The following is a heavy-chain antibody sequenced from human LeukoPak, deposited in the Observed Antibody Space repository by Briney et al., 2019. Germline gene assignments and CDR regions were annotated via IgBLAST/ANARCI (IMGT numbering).Heavy chain of an antibody. V-gene: IGHV3-23*01. J-gene: IGHJ1*01. D-gene: IGHD6-19*01. CDR1: GFTPSSYE. Sequence: GSLRLSCTVSGFTPSSYEMSWIRQAPGKGLEWVSSIDYDGGSGHYADSVKGRFTISRDNSNNTLFLHLNSLRGEDTAVYYCTRNSGWYGLSWGQGTLVTVSS. CDR2: IDYDGGSG. CDR3: TRNSGWYGLS.